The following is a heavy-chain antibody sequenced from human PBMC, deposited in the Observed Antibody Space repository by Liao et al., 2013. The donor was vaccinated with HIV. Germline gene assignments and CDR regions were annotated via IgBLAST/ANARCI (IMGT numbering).Heavy chain of an antibody. J-gene: IGHJ4*02. Sequence: QVQLQESGPGLVKPSETLSLTCTVSGGSISSYYWGWIRQPPGKGLEWIGSIYYSGSTYYNPSLKSRVAISVDTSKNQFSLKLSSVTAADTAVYYCARDHQYYDILTGYSIPFDYWGQGTLVTVSS. D-gene: IGHD3-9*01. CDR1: GGSISSYY. CDR2: IYYSGST. CDR3: ARDHQYYDILTGYSIPFDY. V-gene: IGHV4-39*07.